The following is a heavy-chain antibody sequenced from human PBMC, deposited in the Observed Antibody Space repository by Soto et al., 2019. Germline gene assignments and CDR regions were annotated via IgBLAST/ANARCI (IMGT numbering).Heavy chain of an antibody. J-gene: IGHJ4*02. CDR1: GGSFSGYY. D-gene: IGHD5-12*01. CDR3: ARVAGRGYSGYDSVLRLKYFDY. Sequence: PSETLSLTCAVYGGSFSGYYWSWIRQPPGKGLEWIGEINHSGSTNYNPSLKSRVTISVDTSKNQFSLKLSSVTAADTAVYYCARVAGRGYSGYDSVLRLKYFDYWGQGTLVTVSS. CDR2: INHSGST. V-gene: IGHV4-34*01.